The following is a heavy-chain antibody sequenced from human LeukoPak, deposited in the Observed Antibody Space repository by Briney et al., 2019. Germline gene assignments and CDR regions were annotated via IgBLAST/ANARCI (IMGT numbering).Heavy chain of an antibody. V-gene: IGHV1-46*01. CDR3: ARDVAREFDY. Sequence: GASVKVSCKASGYIFISYYIHWVRRAPGQGLEWMGVINPSDGSTNYAQKFQGRVTMTRDTSTRTIYMQLSSLRSEDTAVYYCARDVAREFDYWGQGALVTVSS. CDR1: GYIFISYY. CDR2: INPSDGST. D-gene: IGHD5-24*01. J-gene: IGHJ4*02.